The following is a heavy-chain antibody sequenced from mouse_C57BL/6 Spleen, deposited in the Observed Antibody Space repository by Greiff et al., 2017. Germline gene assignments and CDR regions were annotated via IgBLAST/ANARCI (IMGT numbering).Heavy chain of an antibody. CDR1: GYAFTNYL. CDR2: INPGSGGT. CDR3: SRRGGAY. J-gene: IGHJ3*01. V-gene: IGHV1-54*01. Sequence: VQLQESGAELVRPGTSVKVSCKASGYAFTNYLIEWVKQRPGQGLEWIGVINPGSGGTNDNEKFKGKATLTADKSSSTAYMQLSSLTSADSAVYFCSRRGGAYWGQGTLVTVSA.